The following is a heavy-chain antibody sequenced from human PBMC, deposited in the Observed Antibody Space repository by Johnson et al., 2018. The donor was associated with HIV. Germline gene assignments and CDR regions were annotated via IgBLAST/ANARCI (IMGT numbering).Heavy chain of an antibody. CDR1: GFTFDDYA. CDR2: ISWNSGSI. J-gene: IGHJ3*02. D-gene: IGHD1-26*01. Sequence: QLVESGGGVVRPGGSLRLSCAASGFTFDDYAMHWVRQAPGKGLEWVSGISWNSGSIGYADSVKGRFTISRDNAKNSLYLQMNSLRAEDTAVYYCAKGRGSPPGAFDIWGQGTMVTVSS. CDR3: AKGRGSPPGAFDI. V-gene: IGHV3-9*01.